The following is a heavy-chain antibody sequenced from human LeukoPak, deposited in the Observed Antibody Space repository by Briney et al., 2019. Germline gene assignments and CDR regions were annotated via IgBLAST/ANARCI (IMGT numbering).Heavy chain of an antibody. CDR3: ARDNIVGATDY. Sequence: SETLSLTCTVSGGSINTYYWSWIRQPPGKGLEWIGYFYFTGSTNYNPSLKSRVTISVDRSKNQFSLKLSSVTAADTAVYYCARDNIVGATDYWGQGTLVTVSS. D-gene: IGHD1-26*01. V-gene: IGHV4-59*12. CDR1: GGSINTYY. J-gene: IGHJ4*02. CDR2: FYFTGST.